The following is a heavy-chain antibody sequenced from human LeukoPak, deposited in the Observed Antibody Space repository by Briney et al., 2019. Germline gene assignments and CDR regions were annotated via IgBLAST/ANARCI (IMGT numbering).Heavy chain of an antibody. D-gene: IGHD3-16*01. CDR2: ISSSSSYK. CDR1: GFTFSSYS. V-gene: IGHV3-21*01. J-gene: IGHJ4*02. Sequence: NTGGSLRLSCAASGFTFSSYSMNWVRQAPGKGLEWVSSISSSSSYKYYADSVKGRFTISRDNAKNSLYLQMNSLRAVDTAVYYCAREGARLTLDYWGQGTLVTVSS. CDR3: AREGARLTLDY.